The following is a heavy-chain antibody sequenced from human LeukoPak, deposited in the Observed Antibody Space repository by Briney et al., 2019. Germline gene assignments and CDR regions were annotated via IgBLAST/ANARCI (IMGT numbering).Heavy chain of an antibody. Sequence: GGSLRLSCAASGFTFSNYAMAWVRQAPGKGLEWVSVIYSGGSTYYADSVKGRFTISRDNSKNTLYLQMNSLRAEDTAVYYCARDFASLLPNWGQGTLVTVSS. CDR1: GFTFSNYA. CDR2: IYSGGST. CDR3: ARDFASLLPN. V-gene: IGHV3-53*01. D-gene: IGHD3-3*01. J-gene: IGHJ4*02.